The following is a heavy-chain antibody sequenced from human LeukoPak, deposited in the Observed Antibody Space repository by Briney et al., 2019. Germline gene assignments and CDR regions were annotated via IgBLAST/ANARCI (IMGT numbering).Heavy chain of an antibody. CDR1: GGSISSSNW. CDR2: IYHSGST. CDR3: ARGEYQLLSYYYYYYMDV. J-gene: IGHJ6*03. Sequence: PSGTLSLTCAVSGGSISSSNWWSWVRQPPGKGLEWIGEIYHSGSTNYNPSLKSRVTISVDKSKNQFSLKLSSVTAADTAVYYCARGEYQLLSYYYYYYMDVWGKGTTVTISS. V-gene: IGHV4-4*02. D-gene: IGHD2-2*01.